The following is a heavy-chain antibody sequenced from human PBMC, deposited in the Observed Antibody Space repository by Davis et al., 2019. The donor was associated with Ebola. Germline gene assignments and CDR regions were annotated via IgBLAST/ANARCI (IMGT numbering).Heavy chain of an antibody. CDR3: ARARSSSWLYYFDY. CDR1: GFTVSSNY. D-gene: IGHD6-13*01. J-gene: IGHJ4*02. Sequence: GESLKISCAASGFTVSSNYMSWVRQAPGKGLEWVSVIYSGGSTYYADSVKGRFTISRDNSKNTLYLQMNSLRAEDTAVYYCARARSSSWLYYFDYWGQGTLVTVSS. V-gene: IGHV3-53*01. CDR2: IYSGGST.